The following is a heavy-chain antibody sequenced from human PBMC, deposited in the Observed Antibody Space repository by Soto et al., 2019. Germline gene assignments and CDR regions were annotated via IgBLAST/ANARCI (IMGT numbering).Heavy chain of an antibody. V-gene: IGHV4-34*01. D-gene: IGHD3-10*01. CDR1: GGSFSGYY. CDR3: ARQEYYGSGSYLKWFDP. Sequence: SETLSLTCAVYGGSFSGYYWSWIRQPPGKGLEWIGEINHSGSTNYNPSLKSRVTISVDTSKNQFSLKLSSVTAADTAVYYCARQEYYGSGSYLKWFDPWGQGTLVTVSS. CDR2: INHSGST. J-gene: IGHJ5*02.